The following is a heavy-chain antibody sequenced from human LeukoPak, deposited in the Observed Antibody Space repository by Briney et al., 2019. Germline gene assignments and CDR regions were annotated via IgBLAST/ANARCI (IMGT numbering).Heavy chain of an antibody. D-gene: IGHD3-10*01. CDR1: GFSFSAYW. V-gene: IGHV3-7*01. CDR2: INPDGSET. CDR3: ARFGYVADVDV. J-gene: IGHJ4*02. Sequence: VASLRLSCAASGFSFSAYWMTWVRQPPGPGLDWGVNINPDGSETYYVDRVKGRFRISRDNAKNLVYLQMNSLRAEDTAVYQCARFGYVADVDVWGQGTAVTVSS.